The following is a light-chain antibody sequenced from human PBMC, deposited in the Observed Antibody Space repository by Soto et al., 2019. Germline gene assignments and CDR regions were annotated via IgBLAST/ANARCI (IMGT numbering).Light chain of an antibody. CDR1: SSDVGGYNY. V-gene: IGLV2-14*01. CDR3: SSYTGSSTYVL. Sequence: QSALTQPASVSGSPGQSITISCTGTSSDVGGYNYVSWYQQHPGKAPKLMIYDVSNRPSGVSNRFSGSKSGNPASLTISGLQAEDAADYYCSSYTGSSTYVLFGGGTKLTVL. J-gene: IGLJ2*01. CDR2: DVS.